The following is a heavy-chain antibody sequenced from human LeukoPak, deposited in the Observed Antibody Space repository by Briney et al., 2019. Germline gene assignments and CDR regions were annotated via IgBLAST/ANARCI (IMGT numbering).Heavy chain of an antibody. CDR3: AKDLWLVQHDRPGDY. J-gene: IGHJ4*02. Sequence: GGSLRLSCAASGFTFSSYAVSWVRQAPGKGLEWVSAISGSGGSTYYADSVKGRFTISRDNSKNTLYLQMNSLRAEDTAVYYCAKDLWLVQHDRPGDYWGQGTLVTVSS. V-gene: IGHV3-23*01. CDR1: GFTFSSYA. D-gene: IGHD6-19*01. CDR2: ISGSGGST.